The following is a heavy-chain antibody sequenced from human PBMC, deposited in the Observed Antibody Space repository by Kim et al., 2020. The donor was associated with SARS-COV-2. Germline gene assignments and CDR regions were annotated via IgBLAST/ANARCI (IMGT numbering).Heavy chain of an antibody. Sequence: GGSLRLSCAASGFTFDDYAMHWVRQAPGKGLEWVLGISWNSGSIGYADSVKGRFTISRDNAKNSLYLQMNSLRAEDTALYYCAKDQHSGYSGYDDAFDIWGQGTMVTVSS. CDR3: AKDQHSGYSGYDDAFDI. V-gene: IGHV3-9*01. D-gene: IGHD5-12*01. CDR2: ISWNSGSI. J-gene: IGHJ3*02. CDR1: GFTFDDYA.